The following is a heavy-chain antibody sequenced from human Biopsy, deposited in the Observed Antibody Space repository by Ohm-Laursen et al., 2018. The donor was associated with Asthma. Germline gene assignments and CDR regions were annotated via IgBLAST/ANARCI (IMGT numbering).Heavy chain of an antibody. CDR1: GFTFSTYG. CDR2: ITWDGINS. CDR3: ARAGESDLVGGLDV. J-gene: IGHJ6*02. Sequence: SLRLSCSASGFTFSTYGMHWVRQAPGKGLEWVAYITWDGINSYYADSVKGRFTISRDNSRNTLYLQKNSLRADDTAVYYCARAGESDLVGGLDVWGQGTTVIVS. D-gene: IGHD2-21*01. V-gene: IGHV3-30*03.